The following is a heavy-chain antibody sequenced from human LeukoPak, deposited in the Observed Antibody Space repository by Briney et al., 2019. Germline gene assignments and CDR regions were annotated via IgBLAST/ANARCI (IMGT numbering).Heavy chain of an antibody. CDR3: ATRGLAVTDWFDP. CDR2: ISDSGGST. V-gene: IGHV3-23*01. Sequence: GGSLRLSCAASGFTLSSYAMSWVRQAPGKGLEWVSAISDSGGSTFYADSVKGRFTISRDNFKNTLYLQMNSLRAEDTAVYYCATRGLAVTDWFDPWGQGTLVTVSS. CDR1: GFTLSSYA. D-gene: IGHD6-19*01. J-gene: IGHJ5*02.